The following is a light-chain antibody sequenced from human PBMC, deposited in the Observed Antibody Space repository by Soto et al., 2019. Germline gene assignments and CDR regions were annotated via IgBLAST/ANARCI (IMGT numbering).Light chain of an antibody. CDR2: EVS. CDR3: SAYTSRSXLEV. J-gene: IGLJ1*01. Sequence: QSFLSQPASVSGSPVQSITISCTGTSRDVCGYNYVYWYQHHPGKDPKLMLYEVSSRPSGVSNRFSGSKSGNTASLTISGLQNEDEDDYYCSAYTSRSXLEVVGTGTKVXV. V-gene: IGLV2-14*01. CDR1: SRDVCGYNY.